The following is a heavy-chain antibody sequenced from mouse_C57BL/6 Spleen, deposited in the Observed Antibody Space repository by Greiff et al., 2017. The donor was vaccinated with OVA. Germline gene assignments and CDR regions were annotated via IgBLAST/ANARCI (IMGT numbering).Heavy chain of an antibody. Sequence: QVQLKQPGAELVKPGASVKMSCKASGYTFTSYWITWVKQRPGQGLEWIGDIYPGSGSTNYNEKFKSKATLTVDTSSSTAYMQLSSLTSEDSAGYYCARITTTDAMDYWGQRNPVTVSS. D-gene: IGHD1-1*01. CDR3: ARITTTDAMDY. CDR1: GYTFTSYW. CDR2: IYPGSGST. V-gene: IGHV1-55*01. J-gene: IGHJ4*01.